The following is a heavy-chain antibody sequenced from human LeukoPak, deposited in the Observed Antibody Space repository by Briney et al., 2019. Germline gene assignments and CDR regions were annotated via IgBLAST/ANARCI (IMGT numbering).Heavy chain of an antibody. D-gene: IGHD6-13*01. Sequence: GGSLRLSCAGSGFTFNYFAIHWVRQAPGKGLEWVAVTSFDGTNKYYADSVRGRFTISRDNSNKTVYLQMNSLRADDTAVYYCARGRTAAPPDYYYYYYMDVWGKGTTVTVSS. V-gene: IGHV3-30-3*01. CDR2: TSFDGTNK. CDR1: GFTFNYFA. CDR3: ARGRTAAPPDYYYYYYMDV. J-gene: IGHJ6*03.